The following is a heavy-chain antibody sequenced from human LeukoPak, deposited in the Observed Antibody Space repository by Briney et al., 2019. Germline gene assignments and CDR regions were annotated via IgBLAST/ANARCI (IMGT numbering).Heavy chain of an antibody. CDR2: IIPILGIA. V-gene: IGHV1-69*04. J-gene: IGHJ4*02. Sequence: SVKVSCKASGGTFSSYAISWVRQAPGQGLEWMGRIIPILGIANYAQKFQGRVTITADKSTSTAYMELSSLRSEDTAVYNCARDLQTTVTTPPGYWGQGTLVTVSS. CDR1: GGTFSSYA. D-gene: IGHD4-17*01. CDR3: ARDLQTTVTTPPGY.